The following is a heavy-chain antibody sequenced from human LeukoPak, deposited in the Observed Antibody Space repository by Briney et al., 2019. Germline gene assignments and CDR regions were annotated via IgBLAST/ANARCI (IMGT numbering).Heavy chain of an antibody. J-gene: IGHJ4*02. CDR1: GFTFSSYG. CDR3: AKDQQYYYDSSGYSHFDY. Sequence: GGTLRLSCAASGFTFSSYGMSWVRQAPGKGLEWVSAISGSGGSTYYADSVKGRFTISRDNSKNTLYLQMNSLRAEDTAVYYRAKDQQYYYDSSGYSHFDYWGQGTLVTVSS. CDR2: ISGSGGST. V-gene: IGHV3-23*01. D-gene: IGHD3-22*01.